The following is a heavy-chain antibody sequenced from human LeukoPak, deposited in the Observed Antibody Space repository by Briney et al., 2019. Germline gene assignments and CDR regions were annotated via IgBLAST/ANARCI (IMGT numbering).Heavy chain of an antibody. J-gene: IGHJ4*02. D-gene: IGHD6-19*01. CDR3: VRDGSGWYFDY. V-gene: IGHV3-21*01. Sequence: GGSLRLSCVGSGFTFSNYSFNWVRQAPGKGLEWVSSISKGSGYIYQTDSVKGRFTISRDNAKNSLFLEMNSLRVEDTAVYYCVRDGSGWYFDYWGQGTLVTVSS. CDR1: GFTFSNYS. CDR2: ISKGSGYI.